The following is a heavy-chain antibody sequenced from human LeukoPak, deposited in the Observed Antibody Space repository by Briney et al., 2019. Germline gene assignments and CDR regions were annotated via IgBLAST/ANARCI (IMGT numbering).Heavy chain of an antibody. CDR2: IKQDGSEK. J-gene: IGHJ3*02. V-gene: IGHV3-7*01. CDR1: GFTFSHYW. CDR3: ARDQGALGI. Sequence: PGGSLRLSCAASGFTFSHYWMSWVRQAPGKGLEWLANIKQDGSEKYYVDSVKGRFTISRDNAKNSLYLQMNSQRAEDTAIYYCARDQGALGIWGQGTMVTVSS.